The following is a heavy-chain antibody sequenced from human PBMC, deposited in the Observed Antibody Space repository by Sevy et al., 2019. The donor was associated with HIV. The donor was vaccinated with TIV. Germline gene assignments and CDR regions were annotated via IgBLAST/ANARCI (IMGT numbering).Heavy chain of an antibody. V-gene: IGHV3-15*01. CDR2: IKSKTDGGTT. Sequence: GGSLRLSCAASGFTFSNAWMSWVRQAPGKGLEWVGRIKSKTDGGTTDDAAPVKGRFTISRDDSKNTLYLQMNSLKTEDTAVYYCTTEGTLTYYAFDIWGQGTMVTVSS. CDR1: GFTFSNAW. CDR3: TTEGTLTYYAFDI. J-gene: IGHJ3*02. D-gene: IGHD7-27*01.